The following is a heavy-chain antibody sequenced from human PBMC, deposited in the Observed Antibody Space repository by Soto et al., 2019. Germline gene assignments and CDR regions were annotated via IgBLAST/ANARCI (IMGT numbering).Heavy chain of an antibody. J-gene: IGHJ3*02. CDR2: ISAYNGNT. CDR1: GYTFTSYG. D-gene: IGHD1-26*01. Sequence: ASVKVSCKASGYTFTSYGISWVRQAPGQGLEWMGWISAYNGNTNYAQKLQGRVTMTTDTSTSTAYMELRSLRSDDTAVYYCARDSPRELKGNAFEIWGQGTMVTVSS. CDR3: ARDSPRELKGNAFEI. V-gene: IGHV1-18*01.